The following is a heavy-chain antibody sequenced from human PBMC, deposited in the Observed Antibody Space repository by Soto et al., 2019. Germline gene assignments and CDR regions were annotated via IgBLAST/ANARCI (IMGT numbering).Heavy chain of an antibody. J-gene: IGHJ4*02. CDR2: IYYSGST. V-gene: IGHV4-39*01. CDR3: AKAPTMVRGVIISEFDY. D-gene: IGHD3-10*01. CDR1: GGSSSSSSYD. Sequence: ETLSLTCTVSGGSSSSSSYDGGWIRQPPGKGLEWIGSIYYSGSTYYNPSLKSRVTISVDTSKNQFSLKLSSVTAADTAVYYCAKAPTMVRGVIISEFDYWGQGTLVTVSS.